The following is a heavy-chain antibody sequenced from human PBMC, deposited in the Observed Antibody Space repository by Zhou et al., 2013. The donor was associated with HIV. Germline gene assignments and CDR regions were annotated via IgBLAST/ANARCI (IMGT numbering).Heavy chain of an antibody. CDR3: LWRETTVITPLDY. V-gene: IGHV1-24*01. J-gene: IGHJ4*02. D-gene: IGHD4-4*01. CDR2: FDPEDGET. Sequence: QVQLVQSGAEVKKPGASVKVSCKVSGSSGSSVSDFAMHWVRQAPGQGLEWMGGFDPEDGETTYAQKFQGRVTMTEDTSTDTAYMELRSLTIDDTAVYIVLWRETTVITPLDYWAREPGHRLL. CDR1: GSSGSSVSDFA.